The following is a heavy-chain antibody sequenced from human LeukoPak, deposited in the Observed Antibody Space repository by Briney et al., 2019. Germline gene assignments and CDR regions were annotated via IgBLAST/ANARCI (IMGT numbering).Heavy chain of an antibody. D-gene: IGHD1-7*01. V-gene: IGHV3-21*01. CDR1: GFTFSSYS. J-gene: IGHJ4*02. Sequence: GGSLRLSCAASGFTFSSYSMNWVRQAQGKGLERVSPINSSSSYIYYADSVKGRFTISRDNAKKSLFLQMNSLRAEDTTVYYFTKRQENYGYTFDYWGKGTLVSVSS. CDR3: TKRQENYGYTFDY. CDR2: INSSSSYI.